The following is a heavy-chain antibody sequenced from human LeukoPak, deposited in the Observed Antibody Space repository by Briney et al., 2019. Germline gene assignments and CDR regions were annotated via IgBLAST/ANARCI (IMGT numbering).Heavy chain of an antibody. CDR2: ISSNGGST. V-gene: IGHV3-64*01. D-gene: IGHD6-19*01. Sequence: GGSLRLSCAASGFTFSSCAMPWVRQAPGKGLEYVSAISSNGGSTYYANSVKGRFTISRDNSKNTLYLQMGSLRAEDMAVYYCARDHSSGWYLQYYFDYWGQGTLVTVSS. CDR3: ARDHSSGWYLQYYFDY. CDR1: GFTFSSCA. J-gene: IGHJ4*02.